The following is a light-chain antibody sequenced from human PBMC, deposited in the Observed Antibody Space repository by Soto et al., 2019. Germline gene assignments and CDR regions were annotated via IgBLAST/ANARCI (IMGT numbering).Light chain of an antibody. CDR1: QSVSNN. CDR2: GAS. CDR3: QQYNNWPPIT. J-gene: IGKJ5*01. V-gene: IGKV3-15*01. Sequence: EIVLTQSPGTLSLSPGERATLSCRASQSVSNNYLAWYQQKPGQAPRLLIYGASTRANGIPARFSGSGSGTEFTLTISSLQSEDFAVYYCQQYNNWPPITFGQGTRLEI.